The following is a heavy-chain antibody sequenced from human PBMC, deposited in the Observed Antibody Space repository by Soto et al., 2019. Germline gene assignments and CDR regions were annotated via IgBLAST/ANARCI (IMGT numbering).Heavy chain of an antibody. CDR3: ARGTPSPLIVRSSRGPWFDP. J-gene: IGHJ5*02. V-gene: IGHV4-59*08. CDR1: GGSISSYY. CDR2: MYYGGRT. Sequence: SLTCTVSGGSISSYYWSWIRQPPGKGLEWIGYMYYGGRTNYNPSLKSRVTISVDTSKTQVSLKLSSVTAADTAVYFCARGTPSPLIVRSSRGPWFDPWGQGTRVIVSS. D-gene: IGHD2-15*01.